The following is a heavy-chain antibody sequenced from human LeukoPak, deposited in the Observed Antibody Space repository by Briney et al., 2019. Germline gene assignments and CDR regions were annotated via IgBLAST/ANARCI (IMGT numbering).Heavy chain of an antibody. CDR3: AKEGVTNVAGYYYYGMDV. V-gene: IGHV3-23*01. J-gene: IGHJ6*02. CDR1: GFTFSSYA. D-gene: IGHD3-3*01. Sequence: GGSLRLSCAASGFTFSSYAMSWVRQAPGKGLEWVSAISGSGGSTYYAASVKGRFTISRDNSKNTLYLQMNSLRAEDTAVYYCAKEGVTNVAGYYYYGMDVWGQGTTVTVSS. CDR2: ISGSGGST.